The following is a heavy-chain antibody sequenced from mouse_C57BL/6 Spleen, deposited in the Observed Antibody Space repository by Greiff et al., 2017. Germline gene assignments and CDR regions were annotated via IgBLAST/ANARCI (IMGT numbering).Heavy chain of an antibody. CDR1: GYTFTDYE. CDR2: IDPETGGT. Sequence: QVQLQQSGAELVRPGASVTLSCKASGYTFTDYEMHWVKQTPVHGLEWIGAIDPETGGTAYNQKFKAKAILTADKSSSTAYMELRSLTSEDSAVYDCTRRLYYGNPLAMDYWGQGTSVTVSS. CDR3: TRRLYYGNPLAMDY. J-gene: IGHJ4*01. D-gene: IGHD2-1*01. V-gene: IGHV1-15*01.